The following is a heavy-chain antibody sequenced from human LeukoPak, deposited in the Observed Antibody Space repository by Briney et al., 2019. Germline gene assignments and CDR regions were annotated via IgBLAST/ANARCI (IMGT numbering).Heavy chain of an antibody. CDR1: GGTFSSYT. CDR2: IIPILGIA. D-gene: IGHD3-3*01. CDR3: ASRVNDFWSGYCLDY. Sequence: SVKVSCKASGGTFSSYTISWVRQAPGQGLEWMGRIIPILGIANYAQKFQGRVTITADKSTSTAYMELSSLRSKDTAVYYCASRVNDFWSGYCLDYWGQGTLVTVSS. V-gene: IGHV1-69*02. J-gene: IGHJ4*02.